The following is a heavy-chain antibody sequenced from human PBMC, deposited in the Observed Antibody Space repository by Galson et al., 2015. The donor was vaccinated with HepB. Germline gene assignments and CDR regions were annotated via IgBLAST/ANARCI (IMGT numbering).Heavy chain of an antibody. Sequence: SETVSLTCTVSGGSISSSSYYWGWIRQPPGKGLEWIGSIYYSGSTYYNPSLKSRVTISVDTSKNQFSLKLSSVTAADTAVYYCASVSSGWGTFDYWGQGTLVTVSS. CDR1: GGSISSSSYY. CDR2: IYYSGST. CDR3: ASVSSGWGTFDY. D-gene: IGHD6-19*01. J-gene: IGHJ4*02. V-gene: IGHV4-39*07.